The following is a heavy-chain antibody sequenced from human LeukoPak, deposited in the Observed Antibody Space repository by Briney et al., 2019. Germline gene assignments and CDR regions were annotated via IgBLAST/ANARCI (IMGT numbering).Heavy chain of an antibody. V-gene: IGHV1-18*01. CDR1: GYTFTSYG. Sequence: GASVKVSCKASGYTFTSYGISWVRQAPGQGLEWMGWISAYNGNTNYAQKLQGRVTMTTDTSTSTAYMELRSLRSDDTAVYYCAREVKKWELLRSWNAFDIWGQGTMVTVS. CDR2: ISAYNGNT. CDR3: AREVKKWELLRSWNAFDI. J-gene: IGHJ3*02. D-gene: IGHD1-26*01.